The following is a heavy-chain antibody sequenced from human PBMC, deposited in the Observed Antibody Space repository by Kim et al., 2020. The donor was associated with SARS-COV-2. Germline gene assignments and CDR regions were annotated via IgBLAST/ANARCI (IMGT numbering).Heavy chain of an antibody. CDR3: AKDLDYYGSGSYYFPIDC. CDR1: GFTFSSYA. V-gene: IGHV3-23*01. D-gene: IGHD3-10*01. CDR2: ISGSGGST. Sequence: GGSLRLSCAASGFTFSSYAMSWVRQAPGKGLEWVSAISGSGGSTYYADSVKGRFTISRDNSKNTLYLQMNSLRAEDTAVYYCAKDLDYYGSGSYYFPIDCWGQGTLVTVSS. J-gene: IGHJ4*02.